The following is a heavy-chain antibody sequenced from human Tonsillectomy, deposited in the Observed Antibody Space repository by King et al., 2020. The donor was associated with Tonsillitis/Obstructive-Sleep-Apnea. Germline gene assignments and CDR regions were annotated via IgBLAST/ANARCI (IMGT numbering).Heavy chain of an antibody. D-gene: IGHD3-16*02. CDR3: ARGGRYRRLDY. CDR1: GGSFSGYY. Sequence: VQLQQWGAGLLKPSETLSLTCAVYGGSFSGYYWSWIRQPPGKGLEWIGEINHSGSTNYNPSLKSRVTISVDTSKNQFSLKLSSVTAADTAVYYCARGGRYRRLDYWGQGTLVTVSS. J-gene: IGHJ4*02. V-gene: IGHV4-34*01. CDR2: INHSGST.